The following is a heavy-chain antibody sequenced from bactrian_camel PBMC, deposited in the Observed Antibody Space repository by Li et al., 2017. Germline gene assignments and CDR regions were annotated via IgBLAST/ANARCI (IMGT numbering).Heavy chain of an antibody. Sequence: QVQLVESGGDSVEAGGSLRLSCVSSVVISPMGWFRQVPGKEREWVAATYTGGSMTWYADSVKGRFTISKDRDVKNAVYLQMNSLKSEDTAMYYCAAGLVARYPPRM. V-gene: IGHV3S54*01. J-gene: IGHJ3*01. CDR1: VVISP. CDR2: TYTGGSMT. D-gene: IGHD7*01. CDR3: AAGLVARYPPR.